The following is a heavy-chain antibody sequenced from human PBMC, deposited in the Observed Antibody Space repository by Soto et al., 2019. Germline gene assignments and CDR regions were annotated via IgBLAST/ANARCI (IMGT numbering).Heavy chain of an antibody. CDR2: FYHNGDA. D-gene: IGHD3-3*01. CDR1: GASLTNSRYY. CDR3: VRPFTGDFPGMDV. V-gene: IGHV4-39*01. Sequence: LQLRESGPGLVKPSATLSLMCTVSGASLTNSRYYWGWIRQSPGQGLEWIATFYHNGDAFYNPSLESRVNIGVDTSTNQFSLKLKSVTAADTAVYYCVRPFTGDFPGMDVWGQGTSVTVSS. J-gene: IGHJ6*02.